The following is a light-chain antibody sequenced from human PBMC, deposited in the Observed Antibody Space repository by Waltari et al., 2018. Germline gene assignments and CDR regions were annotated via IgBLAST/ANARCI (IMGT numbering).Light chain of an antibody. CDR3: VLSMGSGIWV. CDR2: DTN. Sequence: QTVVPQEPSLSVSPGGTVTLTCGLSSGSVSTTYSPSWYQQAPGQAPRTLIFDTNTRSSGVPDRFSGSILDNKAALTITGAQADDESDYYCVLSMGSGIWVFGGGTKLTVL. CDR1: SGSVSTTYS. J-gene: IGLJ3*02. V-gene: IGLV8-61*01.